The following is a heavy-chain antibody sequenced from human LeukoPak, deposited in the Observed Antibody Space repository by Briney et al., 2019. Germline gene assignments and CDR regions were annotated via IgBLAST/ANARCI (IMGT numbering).Heavy chain of an antibody. CDR3: ARASTAMAPFQH. J-gene: IGHJ1*01. D-gene: IGHD5-18*01. Sequence: ASVKVSCKAPGYTFTGYYMHWVRQAPGQGLEWMGWINPNSGGTNYAQKFQGRVTMTRDTSISTAYMELSRLRSDDTAVYYCARASTAMAPFQHWGQGTLVTVSS. CDR1: GYTFTGYY. CDR2: INPNSGGT. V-gene: IGHV1-2*02.